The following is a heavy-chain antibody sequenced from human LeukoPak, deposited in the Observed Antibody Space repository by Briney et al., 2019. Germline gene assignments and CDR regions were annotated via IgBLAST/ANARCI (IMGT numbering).Heavy chain of an antibody. CDR1: GFTFRSYG. D-gene: IGHD3-10*01. Sequence: QPGRSLRLSCAASGFTFRSYGMHWVRQAPGKGLEWVSTISGSGDATYYADSVKGRFTISRDNSKSTLYLQMNSLRAEDTALYYCARAYYYDSGSYYGHFDYWGRGTLVTVSS. CDR2: ISGSGDAT. J-gene: IGHJ4*02. CDR3: ARAYYYDSGSYYGHFDY. V-gene: IGHV3-23*01.